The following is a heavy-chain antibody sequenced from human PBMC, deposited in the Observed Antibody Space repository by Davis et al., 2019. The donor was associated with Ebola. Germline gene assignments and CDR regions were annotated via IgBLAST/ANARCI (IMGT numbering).Heavy chain of an antibody. CDR2: MNPNSGNT. V-gene: IGHV1-8*01. CDR3: ARGQQLVDYFDY. J-gene: IGHJ4*02. D-gene: IGHD6-13*01. CDR1: GYTFTSYD. Sequence: ASVKVSCKASGYTFTSYDINWVRQATGQGLEWMGWMNPNSGNTGYAQKFQGRVTMTRNTSISTAYMELSSLRSEDTAVYYCARGQQLVDYFDYWGQGTLVTVSS.